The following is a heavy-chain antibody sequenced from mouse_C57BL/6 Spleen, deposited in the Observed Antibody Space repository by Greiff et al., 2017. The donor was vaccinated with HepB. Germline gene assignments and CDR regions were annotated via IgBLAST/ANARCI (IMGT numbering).Heavy chain of an antibody. J-gene: IGHJ4*01. D-gene: IGHD1-1*01. V-gene: IGHV5-17*01. CDR1: GFTFSDYG. CDR2: ISSGSSTI. CDR3: AISYYGSSYYAMDY. Sequence: EVQVVESGGGLVKPGGSLKLSCAASGFTFSDYGMHWVRQAPEKGLEWVAYISSGSSTIYYADTVKGRFTISRDNAKNTLFLQMTSLRSEDTAMYYCAISYYGSSYYAMDYWGQGTSVTVSS.